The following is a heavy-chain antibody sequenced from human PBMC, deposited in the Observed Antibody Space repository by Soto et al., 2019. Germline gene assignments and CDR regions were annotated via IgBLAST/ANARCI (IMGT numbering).Heavy chain of an antibody. CDR3: ARDFFVSLRPPHPNDSSGPIENDY. V-gene: IGHV1-69*13. CDR1: GGTFSSYA. CDR2: IIPIFGTA. D-gene: IGHD3-22*01. J-gene: IGHJ4*01. Sequence: SVKVSCKASGGTFSSYAISWVRQAPGQGLEWMGGIIPIFGTANYAQKFQGRVTITADESTSTAYMELSSLRSEDTAVYYCARDFFVSLRPPHPNDSSGPIENDYWG.